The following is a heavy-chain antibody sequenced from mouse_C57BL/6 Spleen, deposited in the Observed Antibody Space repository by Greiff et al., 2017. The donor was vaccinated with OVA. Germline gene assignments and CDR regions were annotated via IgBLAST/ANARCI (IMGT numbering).Heavy chain of an antibody. V-gene: IGHV1-82*01. Sequence: QVQLQQSGPELVKPGASVKISCKASGYAFSSSWMNWVKQRPGQGLEWIGRIYPGDGDTNYNGKFKGKATLTADKSSSTAYMQLRSLTSEDSAVYCCARGLGGNYFDYWGQGTTLTVAA. J-gene: IGHJ2*01. CDR1: GYAFSSSW. D-gene: IGHD3-3*01. CDR3: ARGLGGNYFDY. CDR2: IYPGDGDT.